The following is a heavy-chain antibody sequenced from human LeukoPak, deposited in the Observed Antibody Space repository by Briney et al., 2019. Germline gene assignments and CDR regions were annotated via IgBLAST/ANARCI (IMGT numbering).Heavy chain of an antibody. V-gene: IGHV4-61*01. CDR2: IYYSGST. CDR3: ARDRQQLGYYYGMDV. CDR1: GGSVSSGSYY. D-gene: IGHD6-13*01. Sequence: SETLSLTCTVSGGSVSSGSYYWSWIRQPPGKGLEWIGYIYYSGSTNYNPSLKSRVTISVDTSKNQFSLKLSSVTAADTAVNYCARDRQQLGYYYGMDVWGQGTTVTVSS. J-gene: IGHJ6*02.